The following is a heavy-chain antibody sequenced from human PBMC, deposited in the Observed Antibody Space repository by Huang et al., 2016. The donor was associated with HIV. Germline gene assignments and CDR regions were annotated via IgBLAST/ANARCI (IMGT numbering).Heavy chain of an antibody. CDR3: ARGRSGIAAAVYWYFDL. V-gene: IGHV4-34*01. J-gene: IGHJ2*01. D-gene: IGHD6-13*01. Sequence: QVQLQQWGAGLLKPSETLSLTCAVYGGSFSGYYWSWIRQPPGKGLEWSGEINDRGSTNDNPSLKSRGTTSVDTSKNQFSLRLSSVTAADTAVYYCARGRSGIAAAVYWYFDLWGRGTLVTVSS. CDR1: GGSFSGYY. CDR2: INDRGST.